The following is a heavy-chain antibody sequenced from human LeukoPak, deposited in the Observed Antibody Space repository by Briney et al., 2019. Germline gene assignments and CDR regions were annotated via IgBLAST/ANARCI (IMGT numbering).Heavy chain of an antibody. CDR1: GFTFSSYA. V-gene: IGHV3-30-3*01. J-gene: IGHJ5*02. Sequence: GGSLRLSCAASGFTFSSYAMHWVRQAPGKGLEWVAVISYDGSNKYYADSVKSRFTISRDNSKNTLYPQMNSLRAEDTAVYYCARDHSSSWYEFRFDPWGQGTLVTVSS. D-gene: IGHD6-13*01. CDR3: ARDHSSSWYEFRFDP. CDR2: ISYDGSNK.